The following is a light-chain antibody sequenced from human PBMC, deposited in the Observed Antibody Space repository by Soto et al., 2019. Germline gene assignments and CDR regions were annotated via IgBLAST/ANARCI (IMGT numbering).Light chain of an antibody. J-gene: IGKJ1*01. CDR2: GAS. Sequence: DIGLSNSPGTLSLSPGERATLSCSASQSVSSSYLAWYQQKPGQAPRLLIYGASSRATGIPDRFSGSGSGTDFTLTISRLEPEDFAVYYCQQYGSSVWTFGQGTKVDI. CDR3: QQYGSSVWT. V-gene: IGKV3-20*01. CDR1: QSVSSSY.